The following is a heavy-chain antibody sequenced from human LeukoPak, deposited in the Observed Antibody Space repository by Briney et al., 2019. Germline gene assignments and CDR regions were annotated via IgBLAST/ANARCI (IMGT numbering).Heavy chain of an antibody. V-gene: IGHV4-4*07. Sequence: PSETLSLTCTVSGGSISSYYWSWIRQPAGKGLEWIGRIYTSGSTNYNPSLKSRVTISVDKSKNQFSLKLSSVTAADTAVYYCARERGDSGWSAYYYYYMDVWGKGTTVTVSS. CDR3: ARERGDSGWSAYYYYYMDV. CDR1: GGSISSYY. D-gene: IGHD6-19*01. CDR2: IYTSGST. J-gene: IGHJ6*03.